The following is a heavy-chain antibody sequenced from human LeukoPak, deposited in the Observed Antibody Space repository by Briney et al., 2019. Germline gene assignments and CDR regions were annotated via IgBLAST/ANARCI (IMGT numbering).Heavy chain of an antibody. J-gene: IGHJ6*02. V-gene: IGHV4-59*12. CDR3: ARDSGGYCSGGSCYPYYYYGMDV. CDR2: IYHSGST. CDR1: GGSISSYY. Sequence: SETLSLTCTVSGGSISSYYWSWIRQPPGKGLEWIGEIYHSGSTNYNPSLKSRVTISVDKSKNQFSLKLSSVTAADTAVYYCARDSGGYCSGGSCYPYYYYGMDVWGQGTTVTVSS. D-gene: IGHD2-15*01.